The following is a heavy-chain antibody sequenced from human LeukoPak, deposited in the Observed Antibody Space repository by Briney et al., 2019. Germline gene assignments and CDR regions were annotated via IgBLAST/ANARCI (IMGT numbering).Heavy chain of an antibody. J-gene: IGHJ4*02. Sequence: GASVKVSCKPSGYSFTDYYMHWVRQAPGQGLEWMAWINPDTGVTHSAPKFQGRVTVTRDTSISTVYMNLSRLTSDDTALYYCTVENLEGGFGYWGQGTLVTVSS. CDR3: TVENLEGGFGY. V-gene: IGHV1-2*02. D-gene: IGHD3-16*01. CDR2: INPDTGVT. CDR1: GYSFTDYY.